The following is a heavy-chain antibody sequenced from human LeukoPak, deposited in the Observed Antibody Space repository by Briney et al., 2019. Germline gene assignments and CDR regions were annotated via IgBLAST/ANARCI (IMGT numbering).Heavy chain of an antibody. CDR3: ARADYDNLTGWTSPFDY. J-gene: IGHJ4*02. Sequence: AAVKVSCKASGYTFTGYYMHWGRQAPGQGLEWMGWINPNSGGTNYAQKFQGRVTMTRDTSISTAYMELSRLRSDDTAVYYCARADYDNLTGWTSPFDYWGQGTLVNVSS. CDR1: GYTFTGYY. V-gene: IGHV1-2*02. CDR2: INPNSGGT. D-gene: IGHD3-9*01.